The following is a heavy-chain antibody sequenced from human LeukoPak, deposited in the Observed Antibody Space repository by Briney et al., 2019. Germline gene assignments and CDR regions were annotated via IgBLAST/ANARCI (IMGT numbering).Heavy chain of an antibody. Sequence: SETLSLTCVVYGGSFSGYYWSWIRQPPGEGLEWIGEINHSGSTNYNPSLKSRVTISIDTSKNQFSLKLNSVTAADTAVYYCASLRFTAGYWGQGTLVTVSS. V-gene: IGHV4-34*01. CDR2: INHSGST. D-gene: IGHD5-18*01. CDR3: ASLRFTAGY. CDR1: GGSFSGYY. J-gene: IGHJ4*02.